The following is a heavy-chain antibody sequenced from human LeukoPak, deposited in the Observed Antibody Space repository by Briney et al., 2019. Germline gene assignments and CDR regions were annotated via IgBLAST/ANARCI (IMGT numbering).Heavy chain of an antibody. CDR2: ISGSGGST. CDR3: AKDRDAMGLRLGELSLY. Sequence: GGSLRLSCAASGFTFSSYAMSWVRQAPGKGLEWVSAISGSGGSTYYADSVKGRFTISRDNSKNTLYLQMNSLRAEGTAVYYCAKDRDAMGLRLGELSLYWGQGTLVTVSS. D-gene: IGHD3-16*02. CDR1: GFTFSSYA. J-gene: IGHJ4*02. V-gene: IGHV3-23*01.